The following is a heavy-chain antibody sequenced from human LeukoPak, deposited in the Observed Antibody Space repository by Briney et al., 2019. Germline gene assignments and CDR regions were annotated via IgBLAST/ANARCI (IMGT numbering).Heavy chain of an antibody. D-gene: IGHD3-10*01. CDR1: GFTFSSYW. Sequence: GGSLRLSCAASGFTFSSYWMSWVRQAPGKGLEWVANIKKDGSEKYYVDSVKGRFTISRDNAKTSLYLQMNSLRAEDTAVHYCARARRSGGITLIRGVKDRGWFDSWGQGTLVTVSS. V-gene: IGHV3-7*01. J-gene: IGHJ5*01. CDR2: IKKDGSEK. CDR3: ARARRSGGITLIRGVKDRGWFDS.